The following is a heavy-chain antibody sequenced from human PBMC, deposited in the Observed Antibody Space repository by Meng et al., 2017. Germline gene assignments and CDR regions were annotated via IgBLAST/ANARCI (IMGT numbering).Heavy chain of an antibody. D-gene: IGHD5-18*01. CDR2: IWNDGRNK. J-gene: IGHJ4*02. V-gene: IGHV3-33*01. CDR1: GFTCSSYG. Sequence: QVELVGSGGGVVQPGRSLGLACAASGFTCSSYGRHWVRQAPGKGLEWVAVIWNDGRNKYYADSVKGRFTISRDNSKNTLYLQMNSLRAEDTALYYCARDGGGYRYGSNFDYWGQGTLVTVSS. CDR3: ARDGGGYRYGSNFDY.